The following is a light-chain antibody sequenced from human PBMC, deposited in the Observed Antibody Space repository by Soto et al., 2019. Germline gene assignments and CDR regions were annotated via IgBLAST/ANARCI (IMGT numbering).Light chain of an antibody. J-gene: IGLJ2*01. CDR1: SSDVGGYNY. CDR3: SSYTSSSTYVV. V-gene: IGLV2-14*01. CDR2: EVS. Sequence: QSALTQPASVSGSPGQSITISCTGTSSDVGGYNYVSWYQQHPGKAPKLMIYEVSNRPSGVSNRFSGSKSGNTVSLTISGLQAEDDADYYCSSYTSSSTYVVFGGGTKLTVL.